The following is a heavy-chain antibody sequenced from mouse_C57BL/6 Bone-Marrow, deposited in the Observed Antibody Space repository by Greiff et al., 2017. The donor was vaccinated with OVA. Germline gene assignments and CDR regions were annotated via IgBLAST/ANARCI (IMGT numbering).Heavy chain of an antibody. CDR2: IHPNSGST. CDR1: GYTFTSYW. D-gene: IGHD3-2*02. V-gene: IGHV1-64*01. CDR3: ARGGDSSGYWFAY. J-gene: IGHJ3*01. Sequence: QVQLKQPGAELVKPGASVKLSCKASGYTFTSYWMHWVKQRPGQGLEWIGMIHPNSGSTNYNEKIKSKATQTVDKSSSTAYMELSSLTSEDSAVYYCARGGDSSGYWFAYWGQGTLVTVSA.